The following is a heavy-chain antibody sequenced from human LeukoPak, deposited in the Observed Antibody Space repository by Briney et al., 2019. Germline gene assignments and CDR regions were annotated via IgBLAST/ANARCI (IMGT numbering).Heavy chain of an antibody. D-gene: IGHD2-15*01. V-gene: IGHV1-3*01. J-gene: IGHJ4*02. CDR2: INAGNGNT. CDR3: ARAQGCSGGSCYSPNYFDY. Sequence: ASVKVSCKASGYTFTSYAMHWVRQAPGQRLEWMGWINAGNGNTKYSQEFQGRVTITRDTSASTAYMELSSLRSEDTAVYYCARAQGCSGGSCYSPNYFDYWGQGTLVTVSS. CDR1: GYTFTSYA.